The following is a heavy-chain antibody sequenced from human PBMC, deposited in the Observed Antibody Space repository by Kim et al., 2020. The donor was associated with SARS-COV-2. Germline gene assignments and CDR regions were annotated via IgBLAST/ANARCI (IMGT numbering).Heavy chain of an antibody. Sequence: GGSLRLSCAASGFIFHTYAMHWARQTPGKGLEYVSAISSNGVDTYYADSVRGRFTISRDKSKNTLFLQMGSLRPEDMGVYYCAREGRDCSGTACYVFDYWGQGTLFTVSS. J-gene: IGHJ4*02. V-gene: IGHV3-64*02. CDR3: AREGRDCSGTACYVFDY. CDR2: ISSNGVDT. CDR1: GFIFHTYA. D-gene: IGHD2-2*01.